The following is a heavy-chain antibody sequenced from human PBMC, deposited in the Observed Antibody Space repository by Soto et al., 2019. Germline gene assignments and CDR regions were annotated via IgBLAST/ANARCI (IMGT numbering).Heavy chain of an antibody. CDR1: GGTFSSCA. Sequence: ASVKVSCNASGGTFSSCAISWVRQAPGQGLEWMGGIIPIFGTANYAQKFQGRVTITADESTSTAYMELSSLRSEDTAVYYCARGDYVWGSYRLNWFDPWGQGTLVTVSS. J-gene: IGHJ5*02. CDR3: ARGDYVWGSYRLNWFDP. CDR2: IIPIFGTA. V-gene: IGHV1-69*13. D-gene: IGHD3-16*02.